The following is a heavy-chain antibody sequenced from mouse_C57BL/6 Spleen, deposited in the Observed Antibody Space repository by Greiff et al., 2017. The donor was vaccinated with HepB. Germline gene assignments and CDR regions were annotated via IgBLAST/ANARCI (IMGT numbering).Heavy chain of an antibody. J-gene: IGHJ4*01. CDR2: IYPRSGNT. Sequence: VQLQQSGAELARPGASVKLSCKASGYTFTSYGISWVKQRTGQGLEWIGEIYPRSGNTYYNEKFKGKATLTADKSSSTAYMELRSLTSEDSAVYFCARGDYYDYYYAMDYWGQGTSVTVSS. V-gene: IGHV1-81*01. CDR1: GYTFTSYG. CDR3: ARGDYYDYYYAMDY. D-gene: IGHD2-4*01.